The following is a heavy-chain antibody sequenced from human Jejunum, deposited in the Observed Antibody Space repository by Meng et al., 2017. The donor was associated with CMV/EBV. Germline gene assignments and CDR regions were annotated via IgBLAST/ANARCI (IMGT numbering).Heavy chain of an antibody. CDR2: IYYSGST. V-gene: IGHV4-59*01. D-gene: IGHD1-1*01. CDR3: AKFSATGAYYFGMDV. J-gene: IGHJ6*02. Sequence: SGVSIISFYWSWLRQPPGTGLEWIGYIYYSGSTYYNPSLKSPVSISVDTSKNQISLKLNSVTAADTAVYYCAKFSATGAYYFGMDVWGQGTTVTVSS. CDR1: GVSIISFY.